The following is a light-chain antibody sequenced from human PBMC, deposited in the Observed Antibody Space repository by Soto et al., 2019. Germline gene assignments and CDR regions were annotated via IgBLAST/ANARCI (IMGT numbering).Light chain of an antibody. J-gene: IGLJ2*01. CDR2: EVS. Sequence: QSALTQPASVSGSPGQSITISCTGTSSDVGGYNYVSWYQQHPGKAPKLMIYEVSNRPSGIYNRISGSKSGDTGSLTISGLQAEDDADYYGSSYTSSSTLEVVFGGGTKLTVL. V-gene: IGLV2-14*01. CDR3: SSYTSSSTLEVV. CDR1: SSDVGGYNY.